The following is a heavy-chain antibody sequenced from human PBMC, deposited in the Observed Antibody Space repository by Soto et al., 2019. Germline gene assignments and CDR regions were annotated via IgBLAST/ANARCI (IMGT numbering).Heavy chain of an antibody. D-gene: IGHD3-16*01. CDR2: ISSRSYTI. CDR3: ARGGSSADNGMDV. CDR1: GFSFSTYS. V-gene: IGHV3-48*02. J-gene: IGHJ6*02. Sequence: EVQLVESGGGLVQPGGSLRLSCAASGFSFSTYSMNWFRQAPGKGLEWVSYISSRSYTIYYIDSVKGRFTISRDNAKSSLYLPMNSLRDEDTAVYYCARGGSSADNGMDVWGQGTTVTVSS.